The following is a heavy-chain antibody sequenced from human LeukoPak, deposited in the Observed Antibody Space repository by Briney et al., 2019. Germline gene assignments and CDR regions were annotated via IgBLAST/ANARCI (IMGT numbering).Heavy chain of an antibody. CDR3: ARVQRYYFDY. D-gene: IGHD4-11*01. CDR2: IYYNGST. V-gene: IGHV4-39*07. CDR1: GGSISSSSYY. Sequence: SETLSLTCTVSGGSISSSSYYWGWIRQPPGKGLEWIGSIYYNGSTYYNPSLKSRVTISVDTSKNQFSLKLSSVTAADTAVYYCARVQRYYFDYWGQGTLVTVSS. J-gene: IGHJ4*02.